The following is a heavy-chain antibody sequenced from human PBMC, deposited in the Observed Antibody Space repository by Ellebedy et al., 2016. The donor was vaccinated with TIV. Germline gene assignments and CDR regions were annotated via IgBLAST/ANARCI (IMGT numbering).Heavy chain of an antibody. Sequence: GESLKISCAASGFTFSIYWMNWVRQAPGKGLEWVANIKQDGSEKNYVDSVKGRFTISRDNAKHSLYLQMNSLRVEDTAVYYCARDGVTTRFSLFDYWGQGTLVTVSS. D-gene: IGHD4-11*01. J-gene: IGHJ4*02. V-gene: IGHV3-7*01. CDR1: GFTFSIYW. CDR2: IKQDGSEK. CDR3: ARDGVTTRFSLFDY.